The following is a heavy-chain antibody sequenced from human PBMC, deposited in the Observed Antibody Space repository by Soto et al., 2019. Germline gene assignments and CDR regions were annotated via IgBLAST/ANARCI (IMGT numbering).Heavy chain of an antibody. V-gene: IGHV1-8*01. CDR1: GYTFTSYD. J-gene: IGHJ5*02. CDR3: ARGLTGYGSGSYYNWFDP. D-gene: IGHD3-10*01. CDR2: MNPNSGNT. Sequence: ASVKVSCKASGYTFTSYDINWVRQATGQGLEWMGWMNPNSGNTGYAQKFQGRVTMTRNTSISTAYMELSSLRSEDTAVYYCARGLTGYGSGSYYNWFDPWGQGTLVTVSS.